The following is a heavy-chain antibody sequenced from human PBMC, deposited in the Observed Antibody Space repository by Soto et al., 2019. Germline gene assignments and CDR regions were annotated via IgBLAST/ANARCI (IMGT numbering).Heavy chain of an antibody. D-gene: IGHD3-10*01. V-gene: IGHV4-34*01. CDR3: ARGRGGYYGSG. Sequence: QVQLQQWGAGLLKPSETLSLTCAVYGGSFSGYYWSWIRQPPGKGLEWIGEINHSGSTNYNPSLKSRVTISVITSKNQLSPKLSSVTAADTAVYYCARGRGGYYGSGWGQGTLVTVSS. J-gene: IGHJ4*02. CDR2: INHSGST. CDR1: GGSFSGYY.